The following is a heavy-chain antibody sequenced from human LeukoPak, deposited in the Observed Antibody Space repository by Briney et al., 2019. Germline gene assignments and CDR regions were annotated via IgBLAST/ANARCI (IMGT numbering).Heavy chain of an antibody. Sequence: SETLSLTCTVSGGSISSHYWSWIRQPPGKGLEWIGYIYYSGSTNYNPSLKSRVTISVDTSKNQFSLKLSSVTAADTAVYYCARALLRGSGSHYYYYYGMDVWGQGTTVTVSS. J-gene: IGHJ6*02. CDR3: ARALLRGSGSHYYYYYGMDV. CDR1: GGSISSHY. D-gene: IGHD3-10*01. V-gene: IGHV4-59*11. CDR2: IYYSGST.